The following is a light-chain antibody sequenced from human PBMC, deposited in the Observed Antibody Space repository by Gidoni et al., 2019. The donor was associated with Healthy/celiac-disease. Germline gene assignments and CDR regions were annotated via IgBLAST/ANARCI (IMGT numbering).Light chain of an antibody. CDR2: AAS. CDR1: PGISSY. V-gene: IGKV1-8*01. CDR3: QQYYSYPYT. Sequence: AIRMTQSPSSFSASTGDRVTIPCRASPGISSYLAWYQQKPGKAPKLLIYAASTLQSGVPSRFSGSGSGTDFTLTISCLQSEDVATYYCQQYYSYPYTFGQGTKLEIK. J-gene: IGKJ2*01.